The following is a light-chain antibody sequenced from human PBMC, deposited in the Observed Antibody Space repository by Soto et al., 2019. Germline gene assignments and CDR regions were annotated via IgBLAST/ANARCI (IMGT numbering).Light chain of an antibody. CDR2: GNS. CDR1: SSNIGTGYD. J-gene: IGLJ2*01. CDR3: QSYASSLSHVV. V-gene: IGLV1-40*01. Sequence: QLVLTQPPSVSGAPGQRVTISCTGSSSNIGTGYDVHWYQQLPGTAPKLLIYGNSNRPSGVPDRITGSKSGTSASLAITGLQAEDESDYYCQSYASSLSHVVFVGGTKVNVL.